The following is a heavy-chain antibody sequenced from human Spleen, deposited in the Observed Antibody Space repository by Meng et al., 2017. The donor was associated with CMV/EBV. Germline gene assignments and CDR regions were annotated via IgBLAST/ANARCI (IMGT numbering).Heavy chain of an antibody. J-gene: IGHJ6*02. CDR3: AREIDYFSGMDV. D-gene: IGHD2-21*01. CDR1: GGSISSSSYY. V-gene: IGHV4-39*07. Sequence: SETLSLTCTVSGGSISSSSYYWGWIRQPPGKGLEWIESIYYSGSTYCNPSLKSRVTISVDTSKDQFSLKLSSVTAADTAVYYCAREIDYFSGMDVWGQGATVTVSS. CDR2: IYYSGST.